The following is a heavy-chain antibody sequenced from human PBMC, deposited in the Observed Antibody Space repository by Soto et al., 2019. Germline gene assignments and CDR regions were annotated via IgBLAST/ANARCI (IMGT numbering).Heavy chain of an antibody. CDR2: INSGGSSI. J-gene: IGHJ3*02. Sequence: EVQLLESGGGLVQPGGSLRLSCAASGFTFSSYEMDWVRQARGKGLEWVAYINSGGSSIYYGDSVKGRFTISRDNAKNSLYMQMKSLRAEDTAVYYCAKEQSVTYSGYDAFDIWGQGRMVTVS. D-gene: IGHD5-12*01. V-gene: IGHV3-48*03. CDR3: AKEQSVTYSGYDAFDI. CDR1: GFTFSSYE.